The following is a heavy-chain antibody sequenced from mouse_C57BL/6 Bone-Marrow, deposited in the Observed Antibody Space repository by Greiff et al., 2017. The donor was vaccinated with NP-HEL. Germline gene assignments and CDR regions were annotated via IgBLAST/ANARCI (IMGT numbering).Heavy chain of an antibody. V-gene: IGHV5-6*01. CDR2: ISSGGSYT. CDR3: ARQGLRLFDY. CDR1: GFTFSSYG. Sequence: EVQVVESGGDLVKPGGSLKLSCAASGFTFSSYGMSWFRQTPDKRLAWVATISSGGSYTYYPDSVKGRFTISRDNAKNTLYLQMSSLKSEDTAMYYCARQGLRLFDYWGQGTTLTVSS. D-gene: IGHD2-4*01. J-gene: IGHJ2*01.